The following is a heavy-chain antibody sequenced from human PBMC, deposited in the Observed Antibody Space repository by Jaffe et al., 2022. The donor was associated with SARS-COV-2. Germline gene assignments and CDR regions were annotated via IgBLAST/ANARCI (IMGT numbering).Heavy chain of an antibody. D-gene: IGHD4-17*01. J-gene: IGHJ4*02. CDR1: GFTFSNYA. V-gene: IGHV3-23*04. CDR3: AKDSDYGDHSVDY. Sequence: EVQLVESGGGLVQPGGSLRLSCAASGFTFSNYAMNWVRQAPGKGLEWVAAISGSGGSTHYADPVKGRFTISRDNSKNTLFLQMNTLRAEDTAVYYCAKDSDYGDHSVDYWGQGTLVTVSS. CDR2: ISGSGGST.